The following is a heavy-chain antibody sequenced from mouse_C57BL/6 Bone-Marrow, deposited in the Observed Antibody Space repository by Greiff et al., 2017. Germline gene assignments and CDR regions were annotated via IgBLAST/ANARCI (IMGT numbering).Heavy chain of an antibody. CDR2: IHPNSGST. CDR1: GYTFTSYW. CDR3: ARSTMVTGAWFAY. Sequence: QVQLQQPGAELVKPGASVKLSCKASGYTFTSYWMHWVKQRPGQGLEWIGMIHPNSGSTNYNEKFKSKATLTVDKSSSTAYMQLSSLTSEDSAVYYCARSTMVTGAWFAYWGQETLVTVSA. J-gene: IGHJ3*01. D-gene: IGHD2-2*01. V-gene: IGHV1-64*01.